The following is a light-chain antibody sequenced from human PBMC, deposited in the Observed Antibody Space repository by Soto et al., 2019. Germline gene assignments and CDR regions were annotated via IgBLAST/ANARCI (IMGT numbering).Light chain of an antibody. V-gene: IGLV2-14*01. Sequence: YTLSPPASVSGSRGQSITISCTGTNSDVGGYNYVSWYQQHPGKAPELMIYEVSHRPSGVSNRFSGSKSDNTASLTISGLQAEDEADYYCSSYTSISTLYVFGTGTKVTVL. CDR1: NSDVGGYNY. J-gene: IGLJ1*01. CDR2: EVS. CDR3: SSYTSISTLYV.